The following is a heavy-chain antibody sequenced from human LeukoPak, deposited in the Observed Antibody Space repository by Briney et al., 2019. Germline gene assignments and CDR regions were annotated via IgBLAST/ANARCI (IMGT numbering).Heavy chain of an antibody. CDR2: IYHSGKT. J-gene: IGHJ4*02. V-gene: IGHV4-4*02. Sequence: SGTLSLTCAVSGASIGSSFWWIWVRQTPGKGLEWIGEIYHSGKTNYNPSLKSRVTISVDKSKTQFSLKLSSVTAADTAVYYCARVPNAQNCGEFGCYIDYWGQGALVTVSS. CDR3: ARVPNAQNCGEFGCYIDY. D-gene: IGHD2-21*01. CDR1: GASIGSSFW.